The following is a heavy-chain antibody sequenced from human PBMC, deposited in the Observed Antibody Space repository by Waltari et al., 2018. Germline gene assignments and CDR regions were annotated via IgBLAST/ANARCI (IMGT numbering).Heavy chain of an antibody. CDR3: ARGPTYYYDSSGYHSRGAFDI. V-gene: IGHV4-34*01. CDR2: INHSGST. CDR1: GGSFSGYY. Sequence: QVQLQQWGAGLLKPSETLSLTCAVYGGSFSGYYWRWIRQPPGKGLGWIGEINHSGSTNYNPSLKIRVTISVDTSKNQFSLKLSSVTAADTAVYYCARGPTYYYDSSGYHSRGAFDIWGQGTMVTVSS. J-gene: IGHJ3*02. D-gene: IGHD3-22*01.